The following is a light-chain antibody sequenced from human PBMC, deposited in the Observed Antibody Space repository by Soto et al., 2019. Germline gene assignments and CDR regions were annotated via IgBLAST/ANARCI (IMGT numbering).Light chain of an antibody. CDR1: QRVSSAY. CDR2: GAS. J-gene: IGKJ1*01. CDR3: QQYGSSPWT. V-gene: IGKV3-20*01. Sequence: EIGLTQSPATLSLSPGERPTLSCRASQRVSSAYLAWYQQKPGQAPRPLIYGASSRATGIPDRFSGSGSGTDFTLTISRLEPEDFAVYYCQQYGSSPWTFGQGTKVEIK.